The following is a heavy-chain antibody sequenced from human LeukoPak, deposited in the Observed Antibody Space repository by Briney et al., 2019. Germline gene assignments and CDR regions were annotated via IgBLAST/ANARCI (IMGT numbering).Heavy chain of an antibody. CDR2: ISGSGGST. V-gene: IGHV3-23*01. J-gene: IGHJ4*02. Sequence: GGSLRLSCAASGFTFSSYAMSWVRQAPGKGLEWVSAISGSGGSTYYADSVKGRFTIPRDNSKNTLYLQMNSLRAEDTAVYYCAKLSMVRGGKGDYWGQGTLVTVSS. CDR3: AKLSMVRGGKGDY. D-gene: IGHD3-10*01. CDR1: GFTFSSYA.